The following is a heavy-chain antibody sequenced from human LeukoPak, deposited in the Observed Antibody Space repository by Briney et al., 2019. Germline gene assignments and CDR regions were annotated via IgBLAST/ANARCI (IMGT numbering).Heavy chain of an antibody. J-gene: IGHJ6*03. V-gene: IGHV3-30*02. CDR3: ARGRLWFGYYYMDV. CDR2: IRYDGSNK. D-gene: IGHD3-10*01. Sequence: PGGSLRLSCAASGFTFSSYGMHWVRQAPGKGLEWVAFIRYDGSNKYYADSVKGRFTISRDNSKNTLYLQMNSLRAEDTAVYYCARGRLWFGYYYMDVWGKGTTVTISS. CDR1: GFTFSSYG.